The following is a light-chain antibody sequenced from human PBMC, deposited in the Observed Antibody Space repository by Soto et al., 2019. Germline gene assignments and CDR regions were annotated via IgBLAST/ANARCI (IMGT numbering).Light chain of an antibody. Sequence: SALTQPASVSGSPGQSIAISCTGTSTDVGGFNHVSWYQQHPGEAPKLLIYDVNNRPSGVSDRFSGSKSGNTASLTISGLQADDEADYYCSSFSTISTFAFGGGTKLTVL. CDR1: STDVGGFNH. CDR2: DVN. J-gene: IGLJ2*01. V-gene: IGLV2-14*03. CDR3: SSFSTISTFA.